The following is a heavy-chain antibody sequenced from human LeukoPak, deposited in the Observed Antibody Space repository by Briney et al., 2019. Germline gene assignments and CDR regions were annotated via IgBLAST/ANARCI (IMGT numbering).Heavy chain of an antibody. J-gene: IGHJ3*02. CDR1: GFTFCYYA. CDR2: ISYDGSNK. Sequence: GRSLTLSCAVSGFTFCYYAMHWVRQAPGKGLEWVAVISYDGSNKYYTDSVKGRFTISRDNSKNTLYLQMSSLRTEDTAVYYCAKVFYDYVWGSSIAPDAFDTWGQGTMVTVSS. V-gene: IGHV3-30*18. D-gene: IGHD3-16*01. CDR3: AKVFYDYVWGSSIAPDAFDT.